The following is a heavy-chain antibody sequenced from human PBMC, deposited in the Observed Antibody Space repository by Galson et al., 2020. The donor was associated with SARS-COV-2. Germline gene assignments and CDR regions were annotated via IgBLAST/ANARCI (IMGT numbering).Heavy chain of an antibody. D-gene: IGHD6-19*01. Sequence: PSETLSITCTVSGGSIRSYYWSWIRQPPGKGLEWIGFISNIGRTNYNPSLESRVIMLVDTSNNQFSLKLSSVTAADTAVYYCARISFPRIAVAATVDDGMDVWGQVTTVTVSS. V-gene: IGHV4-59*01. CDR1: GGSIRSYY. CDR2: ISNIGRT. CDR3: ARISFPRIAVAATVDDGMDV. J-gene: IGHJ6*02.